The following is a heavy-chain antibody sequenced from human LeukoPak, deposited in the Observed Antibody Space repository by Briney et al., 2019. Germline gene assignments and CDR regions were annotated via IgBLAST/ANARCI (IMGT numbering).Heavy chain of an antibody. Sequence: ASVKVSCKASGYFFISFGISWVRQAPGQGLEWMGWIRASSGNTNYAQKFQGRVSMTIDTSTNTAYMELRSLRSDDTAVYYCARGKLGYYYYHMDAWGKGTTVTVSS. V-gene: IGHV1-18*01. CDR2: IRASSGNT. CDR1: GYFFISFG. J-gene: IGHJ6*03. D-gene: IGHD3-3*02. CDR3: ARGKLGYYYYHMDA.